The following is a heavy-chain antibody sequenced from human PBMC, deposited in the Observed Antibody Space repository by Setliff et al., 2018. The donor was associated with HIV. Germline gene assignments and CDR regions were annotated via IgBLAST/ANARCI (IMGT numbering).Heavy chain of an antibody. J-gene: IGHJ6*02. CDR2: IYPGDSDT. CDR3: AREIWGQVAHVPYGMDV. CDR1: GYSFTSYW. V-gene: IGHV5-51*01. Sequence: PGESLKISCKGSGYSFTSYWIGWVRQMPGKGLEWMGTIYPGDSDTRYSPSFQGQVTISADKSISTAYLQWSSLKAPDTAIYYCAREIWGQVAHVPYGMDVWGQGTTVTVSS. D-gene: IGHD5-12*01.